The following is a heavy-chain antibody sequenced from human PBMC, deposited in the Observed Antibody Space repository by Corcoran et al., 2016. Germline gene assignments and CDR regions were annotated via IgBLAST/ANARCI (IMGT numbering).Heavy chain of an antibody. Sequence: QVQLQQWGAGLLKPSETLSLTCAVYGGSFSGYYWSWIRQPPGKGLEWIGEINHSGSTNYNPSLKSRVTISVDTSKNQFSLKLSSVTAADTAVYYCARDTVLEMATIGFDYWGQGTLVTVSS. CDR2: INHSGST. D-gene: IGHD3-3*02. V-gene: IGHV4-34*01. J-gene: IGHJ4*02. CDR3: ARDTVLEMATIGFDY. CDR1: GGSFSGYY.